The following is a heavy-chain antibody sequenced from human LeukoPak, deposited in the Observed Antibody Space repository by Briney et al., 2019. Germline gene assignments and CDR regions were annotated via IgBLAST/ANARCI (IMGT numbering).Heavy chain of an antibody. CDR3: ARGSSGGRKNWFDP. Sequence: PETLSLTCAVYGGSFSGYYWNWIRQPPGKGLEWIGEINDGGSTNYNPSLKSRVTISVDTSKNQFSLKLRSVTAADTAVYYCARGSSGGRKNWFDPWGQGTQVTVSS. V-gene: IGHV4-34*01. D-gene: IGHD3-16*01. J-gene: IGHJ5*02. CDR2: INDGGST. CDR1: GGSFSGYY.